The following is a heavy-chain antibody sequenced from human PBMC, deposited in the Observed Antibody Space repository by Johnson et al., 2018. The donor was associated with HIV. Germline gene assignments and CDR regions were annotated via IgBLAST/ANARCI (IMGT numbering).Heavy chain of an antibody. V-gene: IGHV3-20*04. Sequence: VQLVESGGGVVRPGGSLRLSCVASGFTFDDYGMSWVRQAPGKGLEWVSGISWNSGSIGYADSVKGRFTISRDNAKNSLYLQMNSLKTEDTAVYYCTTYSIIHAFDIWGQGTMVTVSS. D-gene: IGHD6-13*01. CDR2: ISWNSGSI. CDR3: TTYSIIHAFDI. J-gene: IGHJ3*02. CDR1: GFTFDDYG.